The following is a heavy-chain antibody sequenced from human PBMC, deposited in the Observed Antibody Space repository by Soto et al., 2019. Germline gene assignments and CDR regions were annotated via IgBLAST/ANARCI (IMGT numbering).Heavy chain of an antibody. CDR3: ANRGAFGDQSVFGY. J-gene: IGHJ4*02. V-gene: IGHV2-5*01. CDR2: IYGNAEK. CDR1: GFSLTTHGLG. Sequence: QITLKASGPTLVKPTQPLTLTCTFSGFSLTTHGLGVGWIRQPPGEALEWLALIYGNAEKDYNSSLRDRLTITADSSKNQVVLTMTNMDPVDTATYNCANRGAFGDQSVFGYWGQGTRLSVPS. D-gene: IGHD4-17*01.